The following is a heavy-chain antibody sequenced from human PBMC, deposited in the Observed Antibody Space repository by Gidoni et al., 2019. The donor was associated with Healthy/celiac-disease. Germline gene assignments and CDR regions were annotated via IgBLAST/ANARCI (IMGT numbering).Heavy chain of an antibody. CDR1: GGSISSSSYY. CDR3: ARTKAYYDILTGYSPRRGFDY. Sequence: QLQLQESGPGLVKPSETLSLTCTVAGGSISSSSYYWGWIRQPPGKGLEWIGSIYYSGSTYYNPSLKSRVTISVDTSKTPFSLKLSSVTAADTAVYYFARTKAYYDILTGYSPRRGFDYWGQVTLVTVSS. D-gene: IGHD3-9*01. CDR2: IYYSGST. J-gene: IGHJ4*02. V-gene: IGHV4-39*07.